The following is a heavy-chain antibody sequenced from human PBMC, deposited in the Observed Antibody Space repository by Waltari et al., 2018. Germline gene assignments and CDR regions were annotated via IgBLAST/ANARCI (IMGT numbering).Heavy chain of an antibody. CDR3: ARALWRVGTRGDFFDI. J-gene: IGHJ3*02. Sequence: QVQLRESGPGLVKSSETLSLTCSVSGDSLGTNYWSWIRQSPEKGLAWIGYVQASGSTDYNPAVRGRVTMSADAAKNQFSLTLKSLTAADTATYFCARALWRVGTRGDFFDIWGRGTTVTVS. CDR2: VQASGST. D-gene: IGHD1-7*01. V-gene: IGHV4-4*08. CDR1: GDSLGTNY.